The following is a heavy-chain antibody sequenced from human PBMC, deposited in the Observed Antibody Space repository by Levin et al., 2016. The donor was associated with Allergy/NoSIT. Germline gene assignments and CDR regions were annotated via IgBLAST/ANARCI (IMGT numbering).Heavy chain of an antibody. V-gene: IGHV3-33*01. J-gene: IGHJ4*02. CDR3: ASDYFGNHGPY. Sequence: WIRQPPGKGLEWVAVIWYDGSNKYYADSVKGRFTISRDNSRDTLYLQMNSLSADDTALYYCASDYFGNHGPYWGQGTLVTVSS. D-gene: IGHD3-9*01. CDR2: IWYDGSNK.